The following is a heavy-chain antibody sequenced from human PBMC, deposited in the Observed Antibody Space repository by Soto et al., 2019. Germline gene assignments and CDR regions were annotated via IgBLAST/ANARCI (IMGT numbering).Heavy chain of an antibody. CDR3: AKDRGYYGSGSYIRD. V-gene: IGHV3-23*01. J-gene: IGHJ4*02. CDR1: GFTFSSYA. CDR2: ISGSGGST. Sequence: GGSLRLSCAASGFTFSSYAMSWVRQAPGKGLEWVSAISGSGGSTYYADSVKGRLTISRDNSKNTLYLQMNSLRAEDTAVYYCAKDRGYYGSGSYIRDWGQGTLVTVSS. D-gene: IGHD3-10*01.